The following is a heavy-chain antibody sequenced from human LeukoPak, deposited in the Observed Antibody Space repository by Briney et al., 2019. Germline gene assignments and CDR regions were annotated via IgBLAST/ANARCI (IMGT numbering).Heavy chain of an antibody. CDR1: GGSISSSSYY. V-gene: IGHV4-39*07. Sequence: PSETLSLTCTVPGGSISSSSYYWGWIRQPPGKGLEWIGSIYYSGNTYYYPSLKSRVSISIDTSKNQFSLKLSSVTAADTAVYYCARGRMTTGNWGQGTLVTVSS. CDR2: IYYSGNT. J-gene: IGHJ4*02. CDR3: ARGRMTTGN. D-gene: IGHD4-17*01.